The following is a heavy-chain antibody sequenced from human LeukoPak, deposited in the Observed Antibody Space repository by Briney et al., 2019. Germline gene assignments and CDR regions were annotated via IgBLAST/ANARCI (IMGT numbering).Heavy chain of an antibody. D-gene: IGHD2-21*02. CDR3: ARQPLVRDCGGDCEFDY. J-gene: IGHJ4*02. V-gene: IGHV5-51*01. CDR2: IYPGDSNT. CDR1: GYSFSNYW. Sequence: GEALKISCKGSGYSFSNYWIGWVRQMPGKGLEWMGIIYPGDSNTRYSPSFQGQVTISADKSISTAYLQWTSLKASDTAIYYCARQPLVRDCGGDCEFDYWGQGTRVSVSS.